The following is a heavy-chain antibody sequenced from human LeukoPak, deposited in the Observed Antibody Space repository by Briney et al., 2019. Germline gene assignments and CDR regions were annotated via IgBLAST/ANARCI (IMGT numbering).Heavy chain of an antibody. Sequence: SETLSLTCTVSGGSMSRYYWSWIRQPAGKGLEWIGRIYISESTNYNPSLKSRVTMSVDTSKNQFSLKMSSVTAADTAVYYCARGRDHGDYADYWGQGTLVTVSS. D-gene: IGHD4-17*01. CDR3: ARGRDHGDYADY. CDR1: GGSMSRYY. V-gene: IGHV4-4*07. J-gene: IGHJ4*02. CDR2: IYISEST.